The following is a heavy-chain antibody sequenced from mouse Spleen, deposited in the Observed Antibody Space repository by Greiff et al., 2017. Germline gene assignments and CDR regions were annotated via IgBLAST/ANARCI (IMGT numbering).Heavy chain of an antibody. Sequence: EVMLVESGAELVKPGASVKLSCTASGFNIKDYYMHWVKQRTEQGLEWIGRIDPEDGETKYAPKFQGKATITADTSSNTAYLQLSSLTSEDTAVYYCARNRITTVVEEGFDYWGQGTTLTVSS. CDR3: ARNRITTVVEEGFDY. D-gene: IGHD1-1*01. J-gene: IGHJ2*01. CDR2: IDPEDGET. V-gene: IGHV14-2*01. CDR1: GFNIKDYY.